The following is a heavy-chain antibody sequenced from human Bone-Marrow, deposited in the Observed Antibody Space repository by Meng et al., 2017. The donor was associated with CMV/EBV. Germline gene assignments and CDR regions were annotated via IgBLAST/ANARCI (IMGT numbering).Heavy chain of an antibody. CDR3: AREKEGHYYFDY. V-gene: IGHV3-52*01. CDR2: IKCDGSEK. CDR1: GFTFSSSW. J-gene: IGHJ4*02. Sequence: GESLKISCAASGFTFSSSWMHWVCQAPEKGLEWVADIKCDGSEKYYADSVKGRFTISRDNSKNTLYLQMNSLRAEDTAVYYCAREKEGHYYFDYWGQGTLVTVSS. D-gene: IGHD2-21*02.